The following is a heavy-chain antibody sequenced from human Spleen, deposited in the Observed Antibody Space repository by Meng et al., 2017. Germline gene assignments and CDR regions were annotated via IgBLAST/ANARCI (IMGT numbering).Heavy chain of an antibody. CDR2: IHHSGST. CDR3: ASLSTSWSGADY. J-gene: IGHJ4*02. Sequence: QVQLQQWGAGLLKPSETLSLTCAVYGGSFSGYYWSWIRQPPGKGLEWIGEIHHSGSTNYNPSLKSRVTISVDTSKIQFSLKLSSVTAADTAVYYCASLSTSWSGADYWGQGTLVTVS. V-gene: IGHV4-34*01. CDR1: GGSFSGYY. D-gene: IGHD6-13*01.